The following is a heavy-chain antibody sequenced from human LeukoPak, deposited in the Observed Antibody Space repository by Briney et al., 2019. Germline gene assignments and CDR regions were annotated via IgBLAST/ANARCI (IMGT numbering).Heavy chain of an antibody. CDR2: INHSGST. V-gene: IGHV4-34*01. CDR1: GGSFSGYY. D-gene: IGHD3-22*01. CDR3: ARVCKDGYYYLFYFDY. Sequence: SETLSLTCAVYGGSFSGYYWSWIRQPPGKGLEWIGEINHSGSTNYNPSLKSRVTISVDTSKNQFSLKLSSVTAADTAVYYCARVCKDGYYYLFYFDYWGQGTLVTVSS. J-gene: IGHJ4*02.